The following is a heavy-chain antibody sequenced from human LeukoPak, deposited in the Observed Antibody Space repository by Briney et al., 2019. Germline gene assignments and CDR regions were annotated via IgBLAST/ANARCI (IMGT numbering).Heavy chain of an antibody. D-gene: IGHD5-18*01. J-gene: IGHJ6*02. CDR2: ISSSGSTI. V-gene: IGHV3-48*03. Sequence: GGSLRLSGAASGFTFSSYEMNWVRQAPGKGLEWVSYISSSGSTIYYADSVKGRFTISRDNAKNSLYLQMNSLRAEDTAVYYCARDGGQLWRSSYYGMDVWGQGTTVTVSS. CDR3: ARDGGQLWRSSYYGMDV. CDR1: GFTFSSYE.